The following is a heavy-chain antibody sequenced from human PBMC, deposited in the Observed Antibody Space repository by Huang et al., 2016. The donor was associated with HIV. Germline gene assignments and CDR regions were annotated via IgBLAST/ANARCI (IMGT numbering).Heavy chain of an antibody. CDR3: AGGLSGNIDS. Sequence: QVQLVQSGAELKKPGSSVKVSCKASGGTFSSHTITWVRQAPGQGFAWMGEIVPMLGTGNDAQNFQGRVTITADEATATAYLELSSLKFEDTTIYYCAGGLSGNIDSWGQGSLVTVSS. D-gene: IGHD1-20*01. V-gene: IGHV1-69*01. CDR2: IVPMLGTG. J-gene: IGHJ4*02. CDR1: GGTFSSHT.